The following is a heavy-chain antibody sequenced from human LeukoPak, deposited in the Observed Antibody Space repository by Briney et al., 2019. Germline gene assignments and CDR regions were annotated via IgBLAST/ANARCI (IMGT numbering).Heavy chain of an antibody. D-gene: IGHD7-27*01. J-gene: IGHJ4*02. V-gene: IGHV3-23*01. CDR3: ANLNWGLGGFDD. Sequence: GGSLRLSCAASGFTFSSYAMSWVRQAPGKGLEWVSAISGSGGSTYYADSVKGRFTISRDNSKNTLYLQMNSLRAEDTAVYYCANLNWGLGGFDDWGQGTLVTVSS. CDR1: GFTFSSYA. CDR2: ISGSGGST.